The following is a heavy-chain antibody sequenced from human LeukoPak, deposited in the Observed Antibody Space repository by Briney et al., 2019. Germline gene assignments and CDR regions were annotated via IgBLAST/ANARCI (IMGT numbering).Heavy chain of an antibody. V-gene: IGHV3-33*01. Sequence: GGSLRFSCAASGFTFTSYGMHWVRQAPGKGLEWVAVIWYDGSNKYYVDSVKGRFTISRDNSKNTLYLQMNSLRAEDTAVYYCARGGSGYDFDFWGQGTLVTVSS. D-gene: IGHD5-12*01. CDR1: GFTFTSYG. CDR3: ARGGSGYDFDF. J-gene: IGHJ4*02. CDR2: IWYDGSNK.